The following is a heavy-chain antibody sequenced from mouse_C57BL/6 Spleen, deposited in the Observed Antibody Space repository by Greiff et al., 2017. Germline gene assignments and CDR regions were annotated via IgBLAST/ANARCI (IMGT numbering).Heavy chain of an antibody. CDR1: GYTFTSYW. J-gene: IGHJ3*01. V-gene: IGHV1-55*01. D-gene: IGHD1-1*01. Sequence: QVQLQQPGAELVKPGASVKMSCKASGYTFTSYWITWVKQRPGQGLEWIGDIYPGRGSTNYNEKFKSKATLTVATSSSTAYMQLSSLTSEDCAVYDWARYYYYGSRLFAYWGQGTLVTVSA. CDR2: IYPGRGST. CDR3: ARYYYYGSRLFAY.